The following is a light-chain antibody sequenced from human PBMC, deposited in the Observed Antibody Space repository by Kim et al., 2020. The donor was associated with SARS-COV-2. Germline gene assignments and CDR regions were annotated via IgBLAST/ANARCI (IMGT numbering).Light chain of an antibody. CDR1: NSDGGCSHY. V-gene: IGLV2-8*01. Sequence: GHSFTRSCTGPNSDGGCSHYVSWYPQRPAPTPPPLVYGVRTRRAPVPVRFSGSGSGGTSSLTVSGVQAEDEANCNCASSAVNIYLVFGGGTKLTVL. J-gene: IGLJ2*01. CDR2: GVR. CDR3: ASSAVNIYLV.